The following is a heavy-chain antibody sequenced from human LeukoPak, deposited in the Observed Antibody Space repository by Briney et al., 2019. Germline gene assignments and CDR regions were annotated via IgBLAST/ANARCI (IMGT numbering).Heavy chain of an antibody. D-gene: IGHD3-10*01. CDR1: GGTFISYA. Sequence: SVKVSCKASGGTFISYAISWVRQAPGQGLEWMGGIIPIFGTANYAQKFQGRVTITADKSTSTAYMELSSLRSEDTAVYYCASLAYYYGSGSLGNWFDPWGQGTLVTVSS. CDR3: ASLAYYYGSGSLGNWFDP. J-gene: IGHJ5*02. CDR2: IIPIFGTA. V-gene: IGHV1-69*06.